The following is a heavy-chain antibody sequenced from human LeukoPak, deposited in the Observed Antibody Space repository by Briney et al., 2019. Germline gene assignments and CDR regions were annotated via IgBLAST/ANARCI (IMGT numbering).Heavy chain of an antibody. J-gene: IGHJ5*02. CDR3: VREIAVRFDP. V-gene: IGHV3-74*01. CDR1: GLTFSSYW. Sequence: GGSLRLSCAASGLTFSSYWMHWVRQAPGKGLVWVSRINNDGGSTTYADAVEGRFTISRDDAKSTLYLQMNRLRAEDTAVYYCVREIAVRFDPWGQGTLVTVSS. D-gene: IGHD3-10*01. CDR2: INNDGGST.